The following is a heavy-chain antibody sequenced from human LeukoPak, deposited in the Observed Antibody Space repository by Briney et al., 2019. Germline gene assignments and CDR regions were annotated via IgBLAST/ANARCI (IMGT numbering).Heavy chain of an antibody. V-gene: IGHV3-23*01. CDR3: AKASSITMVRGVDY. CDR2: ISGSGGST. Sequence: GGSLRLSCAASGFTFSSYAMSWVRQAPGKGLEWVSAISGSGGSTYYADSVKGRFTISRDNSKNTLYLQMNSLRAEDTAVYYCAKASSITMVRGVDYWGQGTLVTVSS. CDR1: GFTFSSYA. D-gene: IGHD3-10*01. J-gene: IGHJ4*02.